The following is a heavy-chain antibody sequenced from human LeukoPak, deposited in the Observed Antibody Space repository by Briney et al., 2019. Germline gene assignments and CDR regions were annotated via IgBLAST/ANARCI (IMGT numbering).Heavy chain of an antibody. V-gene: IGHV3-48*01. D-gene: IGHD3-3*01. CDR1: GFTFSSYS. CDR3: AREGAPSGSFWSGYYMWEYYFDY. J-gene: IGHJ4*02. CDR2: ISSSSSTI. Sequence: PGGSLRLSCAASGFTFSSYSMNWVRQAPGKGLEWVSYISSSSSTIYYADSVKGRFTISRDNAKNSLYLQMNSLRAEDTAVYYCAREGAPSGSFWSGYYMWEYYFDYWGQGTLVTVSS.